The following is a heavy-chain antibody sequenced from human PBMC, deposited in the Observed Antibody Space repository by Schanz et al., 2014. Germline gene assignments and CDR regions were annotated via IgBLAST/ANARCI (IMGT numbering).Heavy chain of an antibody. J-gene: IGHJ5*02. CDR1: GGSISSYY. CDR2: IFFRGST. Sequence: QVQLRESGPGLVKPSKTLSLTCTVSGGSISSYYWSWIRQPAGKGLEWIGYIFFRGSTYYNPSLKSRVTISIDTSKNQFSLRLTSVTAADTAVYYCARDNRFDPWGQGTLVTVSS. CDR3: ARDNRFDP. V-gene: IGHV4-59*01.